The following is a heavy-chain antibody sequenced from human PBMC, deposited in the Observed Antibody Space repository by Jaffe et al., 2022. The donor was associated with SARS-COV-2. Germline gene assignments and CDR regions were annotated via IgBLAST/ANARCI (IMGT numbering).Heavy chain of an antibody. Sequence: QLQLQESGPGLVKPSETLSLTCTVSGGSISSSSYYWGWIRQPPGKGLEWIGSIYYSGSTYYNPSLKSRVTISVDTSKNQFSLKLSSVTAADTAVYYCARDWYYYDSSGYYDSDAFDIWGQGTMVTVSS. J-gene: IGHJ3*02. V-gene: IGHV4-39*02. CDR1: GGSISSSSYY. D-gene: IGHD3-22*01. CDR2: IYYSGST. CDR3: ARDWYYYDSSGYYDSDAFDI.